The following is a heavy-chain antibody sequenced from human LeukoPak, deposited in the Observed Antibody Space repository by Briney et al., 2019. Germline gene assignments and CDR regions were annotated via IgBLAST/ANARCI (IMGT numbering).Heavy chain of an antibody. J-gene: IGHJ3*02. CDR1: GFTFSSYS. CDR3: TRGGAYCGGDCYSFYAFDI. Sequence: GGSLRLSCAASGFTFSSYSMSWVRQAPGKGLEWVGFIRSKAYGGTTEYAASVKGRFTISRDDSKSIAYLQMNSLKTEDTAVYYCTRGGAYCGGDCYSFYAFDIWGQGTMVTVSS. D-gene: IGHD2-21*02. V-gene: IGHV3-49*04. CDR2: IRSKAYGGTT.